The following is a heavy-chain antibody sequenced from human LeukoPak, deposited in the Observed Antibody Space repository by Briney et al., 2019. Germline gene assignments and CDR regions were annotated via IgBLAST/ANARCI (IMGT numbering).Heavy chain of an antibody. CDR2: INPNSGGT. J-gene: IGHJ4*02. D-gene: IGHD3-10*01. Sequence: ASVTVSCKASGYTFTGYYMHWVRQAPGQGLEWMGWINPNSGGTNYAQKFQGRVTMTRDTPISTAYMELSRLRSDDTAVYYRARLSRLLWFEELLSSFDYWGQGTLVTVSS. V-gene: IGHV1-2*02. CDR1: GYTFTGYY. CDR3: ARLSRLLWFEELLSSFDY.